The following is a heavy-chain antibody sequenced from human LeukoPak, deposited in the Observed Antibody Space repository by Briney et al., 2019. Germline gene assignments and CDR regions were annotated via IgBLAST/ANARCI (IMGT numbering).Heavy chain of an antibody. CDR3: ARDFTVTGWFDP. Sequence: SETLSLTCTVSGGSISSYYWNWIRQPPGKGLEWIGYIYYSGSTNYNPSLKSRVTISVDTSKNQFSLKLSSVTAADTAVYYCARDFTVTGWFDPWGQGTLVTVSS. CDR2: IYYSGST. CDR1: GGSISSYY. D-gene: IGHD4-17*01. J-gene: IGHJ5*02. V-gene: IGHV4-59*01.